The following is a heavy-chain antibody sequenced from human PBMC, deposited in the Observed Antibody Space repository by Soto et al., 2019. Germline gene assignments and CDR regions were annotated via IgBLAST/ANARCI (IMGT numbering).Heavy chain of an antibody. CDR3: ARARDDFWTGYYIYYYYVLSC. J-gene: IGHJ6*02. Sequence: SEKLSLTWTVSGGSISSGGYYWSWIRQHPGKGLEWIGEINHSGSTNYNPSLKSRVTISVDTSKNQFSLKLSSVTAADTAVYYCARARDDFWTGYYIYYYYVLSCTGQGSTVTVS. CDR2: INHSGST. V-gene: IGHV4-31*02. D-gene: IGHD3-3*01. CDR1: GGSISSGGYY.